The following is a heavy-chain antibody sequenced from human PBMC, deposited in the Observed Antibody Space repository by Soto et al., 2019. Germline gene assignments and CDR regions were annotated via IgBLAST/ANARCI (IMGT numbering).Heavy chain of an antibody. Sequence: QVQLVQSGAEVKKPGASVKVSCKASGYTFTNSYIHWVRQAPGQGLEWMGMINPSGGSTSYTRRFQGRVTLTRDTSTSTVYMELSSLRSEDTAVYYCARESQSSGWSWFDYWGQGTLVTVSS. D-gene: IGHD6-19*01. J-gene: IGHJ4*02. CDR3: ARESQSSGWSWFDY. V-gene: IGHV1-46*01. CDR2: INPSGGST. CDR1: GYTFTNSY.